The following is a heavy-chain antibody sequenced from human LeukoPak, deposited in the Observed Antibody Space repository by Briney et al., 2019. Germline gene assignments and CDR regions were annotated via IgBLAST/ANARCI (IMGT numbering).Heavy chain of an antibody. V-gene: IGHV3-23*01. J-gene: IGHJ4*02. CDR2: ITGSGATT. D-gene: IGHD1-26*01. CDR3: AKVVSGFHFDC. CDR1: GFTFSTFG. Sequence: PGGSLRLSCAASGFTFSTFGMSWVRRAPGKGPEWVSGITGSGATTYYADSVKGRFTISRDNSQNTLYLRMNTLRAEDTAVYYCAKVVSGFHFDCWGQGTLVTVSS.